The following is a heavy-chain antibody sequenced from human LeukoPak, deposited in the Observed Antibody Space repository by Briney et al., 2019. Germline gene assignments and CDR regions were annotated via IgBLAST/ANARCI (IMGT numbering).Heavy chain of an antibody. CDR2: ISAYNGNT. CDR3: TRGSLLILEWSPPPPDY. V-gene: IGHV1-18*01. J-gene: IGHJ4*02. Sequence: ASVKVSCKASGYTFTSYGISWVRQAPGQGLEWMGWISAYNGNTNYAQKLQGRVTMTTDTSTSTAYMELRSLRSDDTAVYYCTRGSLLILEWSPPPPDYWGQGTLVTVSS. D-gene: IGHD3-3*01. CDR1: GYTFTSYG.